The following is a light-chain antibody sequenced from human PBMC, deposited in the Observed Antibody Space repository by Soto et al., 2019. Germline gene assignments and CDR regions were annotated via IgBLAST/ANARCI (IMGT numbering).Light chain of an antibody. J-gene: IGKJ1*01. V-gene: IGKV3-20*01. Sequence: EVVLTPSPGTLSLSPGESATLSWWASQSVSSSYLAWYQQKPGQAPRLLIYGASSRATGIPDRFSGSGSGTDFTLTISRLELEDFAVYYCQQYGSSPRTFAQGTKVDIK. CDR1: QSVSSSY. CDR2: GAS. CDR3: QQYGSSPRT.